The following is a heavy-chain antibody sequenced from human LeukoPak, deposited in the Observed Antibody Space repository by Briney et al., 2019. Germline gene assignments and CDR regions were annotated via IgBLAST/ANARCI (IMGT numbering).Heavy chain of an antibody. CDR3: ARIQQLVGTVDY. CDR1: GGSISSGYY. J-gene: IGHJ4*02. V-gene: IGHV4-38-2*02. D-gene: IGHD6-13*01. CDR2: IYHSGST. Sequence: SETLSLTCTVSGGSISSGYYWGWIRQPPGKGLEWIGSIYHSGSTYYNPSLKSRVTISVDTSKNQFSLKLSSVTAADTAVYYCARIQQLVGTVDYWGQGTLVTVSS.